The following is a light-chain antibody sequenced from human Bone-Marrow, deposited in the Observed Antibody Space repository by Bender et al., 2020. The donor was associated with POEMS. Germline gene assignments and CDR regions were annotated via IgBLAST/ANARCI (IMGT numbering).Light chain of an antibody. CDR2: QDN. CDR3: QSYDNSLGGWV. CDR1: RLGDKY. Sequence: SYELTQPPSVSVSPGQTASIACSGNRLGDKYISWYQQKTGQSPVLVIYQDNQRPSGVPDRFSGSKSGTSASLAITGLQAEDEGDYYCQSYDNSLGGWVFGGGTKLTVL. V-gene: IGLV3-1*01. J-gene: IGLJ3*02.